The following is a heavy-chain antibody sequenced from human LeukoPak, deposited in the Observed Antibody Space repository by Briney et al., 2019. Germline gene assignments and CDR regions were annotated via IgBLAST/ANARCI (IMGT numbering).Heavy chain of an antibody. CDR1: GFTFSSYA. CDR2: IYYSGST. J-gene: IGHJ4*02. CDR3: ARLTGYCSSTSCYTRFDY. Sequence: PGGSLRLPCAASGFTFSSYAMSWVRQAPGKGLEWIGSIYYSGSTYYNPSLKSRVTISVDTSKNQFSLKLSSVTAADTAVYYCARLTGYCSSTSCYTRFDYWGQGTLVTVSS. V-gene: IGHV4-39*01. D-gene: IGHD2-2*02.